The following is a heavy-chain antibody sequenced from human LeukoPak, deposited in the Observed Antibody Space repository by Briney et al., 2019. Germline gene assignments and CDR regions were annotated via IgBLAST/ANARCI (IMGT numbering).Heavy chain of an antibody. CDR1: GYTFTCYY. Sequence: ASVTVSCKASGYTFTCYYMHWVRQAPGQGLEWMGWISAYNGNTNYAQKLQGRVTMTTDTSTSTAYMELRSLRSDDTAVYYCARLGYGEPEYYYYYYMDVWGKGTTVTISS. CDR2: ISAYNGNT. J-gene: IGHJ6*03. V-gene: IGHV1-18*04. D-gene: IGHD4-17*01. CDR3: ARLGYGEPEYYYYYYMDV.